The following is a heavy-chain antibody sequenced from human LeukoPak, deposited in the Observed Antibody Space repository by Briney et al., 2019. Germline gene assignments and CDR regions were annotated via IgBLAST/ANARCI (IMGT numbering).Heavy chain of an antibody. CDR3: ARAGDSGSLSLYFDY. Sequence: SETLSLTCTVSGGSISSGGYYWSWIRQHPGKGLEWIGYIYYSGSTYYNPSLKSRVTISVDTSKNQFSLKLSSVTAADTAVYYCARAGDSGSLSLYFDYWGQGTLVTVSS. J-gene: IGHJ4*02. CDR1: GGSISSGGYY. CDR2: IYYSGST. V-gene: IGHV4-31*03. D-gene: IGHD1-26*01.